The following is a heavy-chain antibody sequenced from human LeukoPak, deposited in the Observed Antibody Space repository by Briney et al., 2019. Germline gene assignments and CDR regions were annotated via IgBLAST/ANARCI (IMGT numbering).Heavy chain of an antibody. J-gene: IGHJ3*02. D-gene: IGHD6-19*01. CDR2: ISYDGSNK. V-gene: IGHV3-30*18. CDR3: AKDQAVAGHDAFDI. Sequence: GRSLRLSCAASGFTFSSYGMHWVRQAPGKWLEWVAVISYDGSNKYYADSVKGRFTISRDNSKNTLYLQMNSLRAEDTAVYYCAKDQAVAGHDAFDIWGQGTMVTVSS. CDR1: GFTFSSYG.